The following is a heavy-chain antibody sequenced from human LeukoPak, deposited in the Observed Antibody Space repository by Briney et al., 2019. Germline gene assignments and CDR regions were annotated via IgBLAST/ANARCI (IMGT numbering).Heavy chain of an antibody. CDR3: AREVVATITEPGATNWFDP. J-gene: IGHJ5*02. V-gene: IGHV3-9*01. D-gene: IGHD5-12*01. CDR2: ISWNSGSI. CDR1: GFTFDDYA. Sequence: GRSLRLSCAASGFTFDDYAMHWVRQAPGKGLEWVSGISWNSGSIGYADSVKGRFTISRDNSKNTLYLQMNSLRAEDTAVYYCAREVVATITEPGATNWFDPWGQGTLVTVSS.